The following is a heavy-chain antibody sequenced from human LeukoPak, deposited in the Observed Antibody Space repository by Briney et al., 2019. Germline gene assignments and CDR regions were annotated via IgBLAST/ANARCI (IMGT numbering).Heavy chain of an antibody. V-gene: IGHV4-59*01. D-gene: IGHD3-10*01. Sequence: SETLSLTCTVSGGSISSYYWSWIRQPPGKGLERMGYIYYSGRTNYNPSLKSRVTISVDTSKNQFSLKLSSATAADTAVYYCASLWFGELLGRPSAFDIWGQGTMVTVSS. CDR2: IYYSGRT. CDR3: ASLWFGELLGRPSAFDI. J-gene: IGHJ3*02. CDR1: GGSISSYY.